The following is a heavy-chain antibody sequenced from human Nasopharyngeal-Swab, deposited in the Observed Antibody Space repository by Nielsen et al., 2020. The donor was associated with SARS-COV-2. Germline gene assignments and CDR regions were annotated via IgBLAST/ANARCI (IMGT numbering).Heavy chain of an antibody. V-gene: IGHV3-48*02. Sequence: GESLKISCAASGFTFSSYSMNWVRQAPGKGLEWVSYISSSSSTIYYADSVKGRFTISRDNAKNSLHLQMNSLRDEDTAVYYCARDVAIVGATLDNWGQGTLVTVSS. CDR3: ARDVAIVGATLDN. D-gene: IGHD1-26*01. CDR1: GFTFSSYS. J-gene: IGHJ4*02. CDR2: ISSSSSTI.